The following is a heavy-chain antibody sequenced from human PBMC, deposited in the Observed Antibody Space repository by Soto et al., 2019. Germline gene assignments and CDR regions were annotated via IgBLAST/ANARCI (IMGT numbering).Heavy chain of an antibody. J-gene: IGHJ6*02. CDR1: GDSVSSNSAA. V-gene: IGHV6-1*01. Sequence: SQTLSLTCAISGDSVSSNSAAWNWIRQSPSRGLEWLGRTYYRSKWYNDYAVSVKSRITINPDTSKNQFSLQLNSVTPEDTAVYYCAIEDSSGWYYYYYGMDVWGQGTTVTLSS. CDR2: TYYRSKWYN. D-gene: IGHD6-19*01. CDR3: AIEDSSGWYYYYYGMDV.